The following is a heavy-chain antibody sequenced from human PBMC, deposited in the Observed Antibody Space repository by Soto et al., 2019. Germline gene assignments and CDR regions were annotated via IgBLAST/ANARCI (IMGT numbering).Heavy chain of an antibody. CDR2: ISSSSSTI. D-gene: IGHD3-3*01. J-gene: IGHJ4*02. CDR1: GFTFSSYS. V-gene: IGHV3-48*01. CDR3: ARGVDFWSGYYPHPDY. Sequence: GGSLRLSCAASGFTFSSYSMNWVRQAPGKGLEWVSYISSSSSTIYYADSVKGRFTISRDNAKNSLYLQMNSLRAEDTAVYYCARGVDFWSGYYPHPDYWGQGTLVTVSS.